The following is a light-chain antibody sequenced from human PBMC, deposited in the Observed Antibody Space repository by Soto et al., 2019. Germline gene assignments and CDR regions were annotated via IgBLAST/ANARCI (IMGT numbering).Light chain of an antibody. J-gene: IGLJ1*01. CDR3: SSYTSSSTLLYV. CDR1: SSDVGGYNY. Sequence: QSVLTHPASVSGSPGQSITISCTGTSSDVGGYNYVSWYQQHPGKAPKLMIYDVSNRPSGVSNRFSGSKSGNTASLTISGLKAEDEADYYCSSYTSSSTLLYVFGTGTKITVL. V-gene: IGLV2-14*01. CDR2: DVS.